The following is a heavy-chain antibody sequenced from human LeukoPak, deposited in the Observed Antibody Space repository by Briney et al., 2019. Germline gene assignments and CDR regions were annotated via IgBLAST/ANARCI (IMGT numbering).Heavy chain of an antibody. CDR3: ARVYSVHWYFDL. CDR1: GFTFSDYY. D-gene: IGHD2-15*01. J-gene: IGHJ2*01. CDR2: ISSSGSTI. V-gene: IGHV3-11*01. Sequence: GGSLRLSCAASGFTFSDYYMSWIRQAPGKGLEWVSYISSSGSTIYYADSVKGRFTISRVNAKNSLYLQMNSLRAEDTAVYYCARVYSVHWYFDLWGRGTLVTVSS.